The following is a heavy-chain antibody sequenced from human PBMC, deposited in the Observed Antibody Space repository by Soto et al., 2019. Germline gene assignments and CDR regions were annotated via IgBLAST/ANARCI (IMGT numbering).Heavy chain of an antibody. V-gene: IGHV1-18*01. CDR3: AMVDNYVTPTPQDV. J-gene: IGHJ6*02. Sequence: QVQLVQSGDEVKKPGASVKVSCKASGYIFVNYGIAWVRQAPGQGLEWMGWISPYNGNTHYATKVQGRLTMTTDTSTSTAYMDLGRLTSADTAVYYCAMVDNYVTPTPQDVWGQVTTVSVSS. CDR1: GYIFVNYG. D-gene: IGHD3-16*01. CDR2: ISPYNGNT.